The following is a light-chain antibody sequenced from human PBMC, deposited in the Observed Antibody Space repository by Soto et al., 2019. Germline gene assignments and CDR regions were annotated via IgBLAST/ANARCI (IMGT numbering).Light chain of an antibody. V-gene: IGKV3-20*01. CDR1: QSVSSNY. CDR3: QQYGSSPPT. CDR2: GAS. Sequence: EIVLTQSPGTLSLSPGERATLSCRASQSVSSNYLTWYRRKPGQAPRLLIYGASNRATGIPGRFSGSGSGRDFTLTITRLEPEDFAVYYCQQYGSSPPTCGPGTRVEIK. J-gene: IGKJ1*01.